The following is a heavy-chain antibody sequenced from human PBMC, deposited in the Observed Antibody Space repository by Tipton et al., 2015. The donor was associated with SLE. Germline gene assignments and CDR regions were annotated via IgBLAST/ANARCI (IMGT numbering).Heavy chain of an antibody. Sequence: TLSLTCTVSGVSISSHYWSWIRQPPGKGLEWIGYIYYSGSTKYKPSLKSRVIISIDMSKNQFSLKLSSVTAADTAVYYCARLIAAAGLVDYWGQGTLVTVSS. CDR2: IYYSGST. V-gene: IGHV4-59*11. CDR1: GVSISSHY. J-gene: IGHJ4*02. CDR3: ARLIAAAGLVDY. D-gene: IGHD6-13*01.